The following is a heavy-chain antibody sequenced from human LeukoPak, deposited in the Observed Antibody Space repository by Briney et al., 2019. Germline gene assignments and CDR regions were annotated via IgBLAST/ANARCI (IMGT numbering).Heavy chain of an antibody. D-gene: IGHD5-24*01. CDR1: GYTFTSYG. CDR3: ARDRGYNPDTFDI. V-gene: IGHV1-18*01. Sequence: ASVKVSFMASGYTFTSYGVSWVRQAPGQGLEWMGWIGTYNGDTNYAQNLQGRVTMTTDTSTRTAYMELRSLRSDDTAVYYCARDRGYNPDTFDIRGQGTMVTVSS. J-gene: IGHJ3*02. CDR2: IGTYNGDT.